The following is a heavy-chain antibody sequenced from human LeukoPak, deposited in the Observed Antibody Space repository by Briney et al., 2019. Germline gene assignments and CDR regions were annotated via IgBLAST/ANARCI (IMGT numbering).Heavy chain of an antibody. V-gene: IGHV3-23*01. CDR2: ISNNGGYT. CDR1: GFTFSDYG. CDR3: AKQLGYCSDGSCYFPY. D-gene: IGHD2-15*01. Sequence: GGSLRLSCAASGFTFSDYGMHWVRQAPGKGLEWVSAISNNGGYTYYADSVQGRFTISRDNSKSTLRLQMNSLRAEDTAVYCCAKQLGYCSDGSCYFPYWGQGTLVTVSS. J-gene: IGHJ4*02.